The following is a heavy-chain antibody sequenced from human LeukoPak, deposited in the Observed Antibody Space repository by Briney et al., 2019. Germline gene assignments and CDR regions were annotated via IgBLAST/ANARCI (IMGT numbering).Heavy chain of an antibody. CDR2: IYSGGST. CDR3: ARGGYCSGGSCYVHYYYMDV. J-gene: IGHJ6*03. CDR1: GFTVSSNY. V-gene: IGHV3-66*02. Sequence: GGSLRLSCAASGFTVSSNYMSWVRQAPGKGLEWVSVIYSGGSTYYADSVKGRFTISRDNSKNTLYLQMNSLRAEDTAVYYCARGGYCSGGSCYVHYYYMDVWGKGTTVTVSS. D-gene: IGHD2-15*01.